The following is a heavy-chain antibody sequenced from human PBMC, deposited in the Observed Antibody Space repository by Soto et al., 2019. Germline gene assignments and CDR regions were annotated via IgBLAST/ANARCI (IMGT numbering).Heavy chain of an antibody. V-gene: IGHV4-39*01. CDR2: IYYSGST. CDR1: GGSISSSSYY. CDR3: ARLSITMVRGVIIPGPIFDY. J-gene: IGHJ4*02. Sequence: QLQLQESGPGLVKPSETLSLTCTVSGGSISSSSYYWGWIRQPPGKGLEWIGSIYYSGSTYYNPSLKSRVTISVDTSKNQFSLKLSSVTAADTAVYYCARLSITMVRGVIIPGPIFDYWGQGTLVTVSS. D-gene: IGHD3-10*01.